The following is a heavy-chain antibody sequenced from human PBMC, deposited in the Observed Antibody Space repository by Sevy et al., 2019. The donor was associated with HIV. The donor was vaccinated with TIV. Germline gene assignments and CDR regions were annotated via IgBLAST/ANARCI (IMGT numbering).Heavy chain of an antibody. CDR1: GFTFNYHF. V-gene: IGHV3-11*06. CDR3: TRGDYYGSLYYFDY. D-gene: IGHD3-10*01. Sequence: GGFLRLSCAASGFTFNYHFMNWVRQVPGKGLEWVSYISSASSYINYSDSVKGRFTISRYNAKNLVFLEINNLRPEDTAVYFCTRGDYYGSLYYFDYWGQGTLVTVSS. J-gene: IGHJ4*02. CDR2: ISSASSYI.